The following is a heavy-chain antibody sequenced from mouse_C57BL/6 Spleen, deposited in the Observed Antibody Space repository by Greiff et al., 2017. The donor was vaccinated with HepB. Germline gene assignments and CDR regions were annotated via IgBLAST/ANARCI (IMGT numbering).Heavy chain of an antibody. CDR2: INPSNGGT. Sequence: VQLQQSGTELVKPGASVKLSCKASGYTFTSYWMHWVKQRPGQGLEWIGNINPSNGGTNYNEKFKSKATLTVDKSSSTAYMQLSSLTSEDSAVYYCAREQGNYYYGSPFDYWGQGTTLTVSS. CDR3: AREQGNYYYGSPFDY. CDR1: GYTFTSYW. V-gene: IGHV1-53*01. D-gene: IGHD1-1*01. J-gene: IGHJ2*01.